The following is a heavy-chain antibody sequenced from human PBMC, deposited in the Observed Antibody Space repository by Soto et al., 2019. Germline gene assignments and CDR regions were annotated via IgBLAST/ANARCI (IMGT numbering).Heavy chain of an antibody. CDR2: IYYSGTT. V-gene: IGHV4-39*01. J-gene: IGHJ4*02. CDR3: ARQGVAVTGFDY. Sequence: QLQLQESGPGLVKPSETLSLTCTVSGGSISSSSYYWGWIRQPPGKGLECIGTIYYSGTTYYNPSLKSRVTISVDTSKSQFSLKLSSVTAADTAVYYCARQGVAVTGFDYWGQGTLVTVSS. CDR1: GGSISSSSYY. D-gene: IGHD6-19*01.